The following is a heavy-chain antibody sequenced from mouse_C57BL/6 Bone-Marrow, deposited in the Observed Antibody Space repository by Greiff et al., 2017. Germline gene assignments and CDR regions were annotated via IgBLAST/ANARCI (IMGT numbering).Heavy chain of an antibody. CDR3: ARSTTVVATPLSNYFDY. D-gene: IGHD1-1*01. V-gene: IGHV1-52*01. CDR2: IDPSDSET. Sequence: QVQLQQPGAELVRPGSSVKLSCKASGYTFTSYWMHWVKQRPIQGLEWIGNIDPSDSETHYNQKFKDKATLTVDKSSSTAYMQLSSLTSEDSAVYYCARSTTVVATPLSNYFDYWGQGTTLTVSS. CDR1: GYTFTSYW. J-gene: IGHJ2*01.